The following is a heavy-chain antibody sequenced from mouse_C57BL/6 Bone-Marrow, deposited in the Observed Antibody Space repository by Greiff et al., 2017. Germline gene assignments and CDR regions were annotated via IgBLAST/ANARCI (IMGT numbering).Heavy chain of an antibody. CDR1: GYSFTSYY. D-gene: IGHD1-1*01. J-gene: IGHJ2*01. Sequence: VKLVESGPELVKPGASVKISCKASGYSFTSYYIHWVKQRPGQGLEWIGWIYPGSGNTKYNEKFKGKATLTADTSSSTAYMQLSSLTSEDSAVYYCARGVVAFDYWGQGTTLTVSS. CDR3: ARGVVAFDY. CDR2: IYPGSGNT. V-gene: IGHV1-66*01.